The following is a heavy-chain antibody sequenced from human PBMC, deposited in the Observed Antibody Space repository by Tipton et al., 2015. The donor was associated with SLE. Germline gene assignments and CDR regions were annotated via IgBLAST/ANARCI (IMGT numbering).Heavy chain of an antibody. CDR1: GGSFTSHY. Sequence: LRLSCTVSGGSFTSHYWSWVRQPPGKGLEWIGCMHYSGNTAYSPSLRSRVTMSVDTSKKQISLKLRSVTAADTAVYYCARDQEMASGENRFDPWGQGTLVTVSS. CDR3: ARDQEMASGENRFDP. D-gene: IGHD5-24*01. J-gene: IGHJ5*02. V-gene: IGHV4-59*11. CDR2: MHYSGNT.